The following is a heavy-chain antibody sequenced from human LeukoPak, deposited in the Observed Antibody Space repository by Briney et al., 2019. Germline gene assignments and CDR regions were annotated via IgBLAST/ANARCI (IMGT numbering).Heavy chain of an antibody. D-gene: IGHD6-19*01. Sequence: SQTLSLTCAISGDSVSSNSAAWNWIRQSPSRGLEWLGRTYYRSKWYNDYAVSVKSRITINPDTSKNQFSLQLNSVTHEDTAVYYCASSSGWLPIGYFDYWGQGTLVTVSS. CDR2: TYYRSKWYN. CDR1: GDSVSSNSAA. J-gene: IGHJ4*02. CDR3: ASSSGWLPIGYFDY. V-gene: IGHV6-1*01.